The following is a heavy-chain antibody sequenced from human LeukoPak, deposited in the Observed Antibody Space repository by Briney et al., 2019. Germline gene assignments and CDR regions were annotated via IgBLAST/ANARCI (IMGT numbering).Heavy chain of an antibody. CDR1: GYIFTNYW. J-gene: IGHJ4*02. CDR2: IYPGDSDT. D-gene: IGHD3-22*01. V-gene: IGHV5-51*01. CDR3: ARQPDSSGSPLY. Sequence: GESLQISCKASGYIFTNYWIGLVRHVPGKGLEWMGIIYPGDSDTRYSPSFQGQVTISADKYISTAYLQWSSLKASDTAMFYCARQPDSSGSPLYWGQGTLVSVSS.